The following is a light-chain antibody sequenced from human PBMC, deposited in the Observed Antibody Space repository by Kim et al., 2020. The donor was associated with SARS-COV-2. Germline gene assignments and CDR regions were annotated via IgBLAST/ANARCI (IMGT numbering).Light chain of an antibody. V-gene: IGLV6-57*03. CDR3: QSYDSSTLWV. CDR1: RASVASNY. Sequence: KTVTISCTRSRASVASNYVKWYQQSPGSAPTTVIYEDNQRPSGVPDRFSGSIDSSSNSASLTISGLKTEDEADYYCQSYDSSTLWVFGGGTQLTVL. CDR2: EDN. J-gene: IGLJ3*02.